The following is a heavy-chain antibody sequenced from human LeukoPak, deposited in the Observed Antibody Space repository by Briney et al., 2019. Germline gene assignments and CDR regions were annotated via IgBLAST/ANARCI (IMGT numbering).Heavy chain of an antibody. CDR2: IYYSGST. J-gene: IGHJ6*03. CDR3: ARVRIIVVVPAARYYMDV. D-gene: IGHD2-2*01. Sequence: SQTLSLTCTVSGGSISSGDYYWSWIRRPPGKGLEWIGYIYYSGSTYYNPSLKSRVTISVDTSKNQFSLKLSSVTAADTAVYYCARVRIIVVVPAARYYMDVWGKGTTVTVSS. CDR1: GGSISSGDYY. V-gene: IGHV4-30-4*08.